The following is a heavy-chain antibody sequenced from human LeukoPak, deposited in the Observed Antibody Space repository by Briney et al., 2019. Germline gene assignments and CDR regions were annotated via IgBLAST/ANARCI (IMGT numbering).Heavy chain of an antibody. CDR1: GFTFSSYW. CDR2: IKQDGSEK. V-gene: IGHV3-7*03. J-gene: IGHJ3*02. D-gene: IGHD6-19*01. Sequence: GGSLRLSCAASGFTFSSYWMSWVRQAPGKGLEWVANIKQDGSEKYYVDSVKGRFTISRDNAKNSLYLQMNSLRAEDTAVYYCARRIYSSGWDDAFDIWGQGTMVTVSS. CDR3: ARRIYSSGWDDAFDI.